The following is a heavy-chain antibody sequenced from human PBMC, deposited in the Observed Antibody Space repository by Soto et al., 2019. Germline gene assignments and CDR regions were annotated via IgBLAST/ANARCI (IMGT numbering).Heavy chain of an antibody. V-gene: IGHV3-23*01. CDR2: ISDGGGST. CDR1: GFGFSRYG. CDR3: AKEYCGADCALDF. D-gene: IGHD2-21*02. Sequence: GGLLRRSGAASGFGFSRYGMSWVRQAPWKGLEWVSSISDGGGSTSEADSGRGLFTIARDRYKNTLYLHMISLRAEETAVYYCAKEYCGADCALDFWGHGALVTVSS. J-gene: IGHJ4*01.